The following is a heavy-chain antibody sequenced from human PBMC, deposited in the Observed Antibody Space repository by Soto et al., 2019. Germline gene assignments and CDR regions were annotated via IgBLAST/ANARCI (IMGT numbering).Heavy chain of an antibody. D-gene: IGHD5-12*01. Sequence: QVQLLQSGAEVKKPGSSVKVSCKASGGTFSSYAISWVRQAPGQGLEWMGGIIPIGATANYAQKFQGRVTITADESTSTAYMQLGSLTSEDTAVYYCARDPRGFGYAYADVWGQGTTVTVSS. J-gene: IGHJ6*02. V-gene: IGHV1-69*12. CDR3: ARDPRGFGYAYADV. CDR2: IIPIGATA. CDR1: GGTFSSYA.